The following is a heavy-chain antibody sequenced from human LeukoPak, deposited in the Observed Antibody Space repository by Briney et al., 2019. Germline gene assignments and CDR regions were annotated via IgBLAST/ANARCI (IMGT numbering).Heavy chain of an antibody. V-gene: IGHV1-8*01. D-gene: IGHD3-9*01. Sequence: ASVKVSCKASGYTFTSYDINWVRQATGQGLEWMGWMNPNSGNTGYAQKFQGRVTMTRNTSISTAYMELSSLRSEDTAVYYCARAGYYDILTGLDAFDIWGQGTMVTVSS. CDR1: GYTFTSYD. J-gene: IGHJ3*02. CDR2: MNPNSGNT. CDR3: ARAGYYDILTGLDAFDI.